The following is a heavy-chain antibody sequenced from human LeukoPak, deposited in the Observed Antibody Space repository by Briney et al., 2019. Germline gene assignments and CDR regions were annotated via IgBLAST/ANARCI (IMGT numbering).Heavy chain of an antibody. D-gene: IGHD6-13*01. CDR1: GYTFTSYG. J-gene: IGHJ4*02. CDR3: ARDMYSSSWYLGERLFDY. Sequence: GASVKVSCKASGYTFTSYGISWVRQAPGQELEWMGWISAYNGNTNYAQKLQGRVTMTTDTSTSTAYMELRSLGSDDTAVYYCARDMYSSSWYLGERLFDYWGQGTLVTVSS. CDR2: ISAYNGNT. V-gene: IGHV1-18*01.